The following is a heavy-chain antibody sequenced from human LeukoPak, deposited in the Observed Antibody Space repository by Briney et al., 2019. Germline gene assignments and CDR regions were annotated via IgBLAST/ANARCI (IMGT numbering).Heavy chain of an antibody. Sequence: PGGSLRLSCAASGFSFSSYAMHWVRQAPGKGLEWVAVISYDDGRNKYHADAVKGRFTISRDNSKNTMYLQMNSLRVEDTAVYYCARERECSSTSCYNDYWGQGTLVTVSS. CDR3: ARERECSSTSCYNDY. CDR1: GFSFSSYA. CDR2: ISYDDGRNK. J-gene: IGHJ4*02. D-gene: IGHD2-2*02. V-gene: IGHV3-30*04.